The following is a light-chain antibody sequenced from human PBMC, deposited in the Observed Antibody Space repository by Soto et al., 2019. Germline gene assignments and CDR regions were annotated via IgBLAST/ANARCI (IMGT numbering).Light chain of an antibody. CDR1: QSISSS. CDR3: QQRSSWIT. Sequence: IVLTQSPPTLSLCPGETAVLSCRASQSISSSLSWYQQRPGQAPRLLIYDASNRAPGIPARCSGSGSGTVITLNISSVEPEDFALYYCQQRSSWITVGQGTRLEIE. CDR2: DAS. J-gene: IGKJ5*01. V-gene: IGKV3-11*01.